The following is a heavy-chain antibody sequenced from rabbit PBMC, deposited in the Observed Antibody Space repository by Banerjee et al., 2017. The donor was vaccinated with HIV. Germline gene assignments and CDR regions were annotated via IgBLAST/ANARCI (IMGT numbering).Heavy chain of an antibody. D-gene: IGHD4-1*01. CDR1: GFSFSSSYY. Sequence: QSLEESGGDLVKPGASLTLTCTASGFSFSSSYYMCWVRQAPGKGLKWIACIDAGSSGSTHYASWAKGRFTISKTSSTTVTLQMTSLTAADTATYFCARDLAGVIGWNFNLWGPGTLVTVS. V-gene: IGHV1S40*01. CDR2: IDAGSSGST. CDR3: ARDLAGVIGWNFNL. J-gene: IGHJ4*01.